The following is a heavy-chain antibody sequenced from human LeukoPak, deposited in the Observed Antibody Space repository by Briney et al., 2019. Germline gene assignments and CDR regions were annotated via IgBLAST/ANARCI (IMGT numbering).Heavy chain of an antibody. J-gene: IGHJ4*02. D-gene: IGHD2-15*01. Sequence: SETLSLTCAVYGGSFSGYYWSWIRQPPGKGLEWIGEINHSGSTNYNPSLKSRVTISVDTSKNQLSLKLSSVTAADTAVYYCARGSQSLGYCSGGSCRAKIFDYWGQGTLVTVSS. V-gene: IGHV4-34*01. CDR2: INHSGST. CDR3: ARGSQSLGYCSGGSCRAKIFDY. CDR1: GGSFSGYY.